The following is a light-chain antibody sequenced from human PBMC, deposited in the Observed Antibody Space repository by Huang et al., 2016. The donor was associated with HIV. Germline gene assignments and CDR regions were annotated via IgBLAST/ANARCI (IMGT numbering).Light chain of an antibody. CDR1: QGIGTY. CDR3: QKYNNVPRT. Sequence: DIQMTQSPSSLSASIGDRITISCRASQGIGTYLAWYQHKPGKVPNLLIYAASTLQAGVPSRFSGSGSGTNFTLTNGSLQPEDVASYYCQKYNNVPRTFGHGTKVEIK. CDR2: AAS. V-gene: IGKV1-27*01. J-gene: IGKJ1*01.